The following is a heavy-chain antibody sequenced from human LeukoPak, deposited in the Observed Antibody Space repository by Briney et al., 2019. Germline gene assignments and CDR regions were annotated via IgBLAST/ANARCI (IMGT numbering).Heavy chain of an antibody. CDR3: ATVGYSSSWSPY. V-gene: IGHV3-30*03. D-gene: IGHD6-13*01. CDR1: GFTFSSYG. J-gene: IGHJ4*02. Sequence: GGSLRLSCAASGFTFSSYGMHWVRQAPGKGLEWVAVISYDGSNKYYADSVKGRFTISRDNAKNSLYLQMNSLRAEDTAIYYCATVGYSSSWSPYWGQGTLVTVSS. CDR2: ISYDGSNK.